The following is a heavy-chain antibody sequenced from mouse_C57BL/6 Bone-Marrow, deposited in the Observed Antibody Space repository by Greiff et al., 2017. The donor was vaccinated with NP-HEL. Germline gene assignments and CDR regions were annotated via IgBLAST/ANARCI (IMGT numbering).Heavy chain of an antibody. J-gene: IGHJ4*01. V-gene: IGHV14-4*01. CDR1: GFNIKDDY. D-gene: IGHD2-5*01. CDR2: IDPENGDT. CDR3: TPAYYSNYEGYAMDY. Sequence: VQLQQSGAELVRPGASVKLSCTASGFNIKDDYMHWVKQRPEQGLAWIGWIDPENGDTEYASKFQGKATITADTSSNTAYLQLSSLTSEDTAVYYCTPAYYSNYEGYAMDYWGQGTSVTVSS.